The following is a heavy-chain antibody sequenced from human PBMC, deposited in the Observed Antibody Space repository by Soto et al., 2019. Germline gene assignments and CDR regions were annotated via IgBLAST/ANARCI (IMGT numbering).Heavy chain of an antibody. J-gene: IGHJ5*02. D-gene: IGHD2-2*01. Sequence: PSETLSLTCTVSGVSISSYFWSWIRQPPGKGLEWIGFLYYSGSTNYNPSLKSRVTISVDTSKNQFSLKLTSVTAADTAVYYCARDALRCISTSCHRRRYNWFDPWGQGTLVTVSS. CDR2: LYYSGST. V-gene: IGHV4-59*12. CDR3: ARDALRCISTSCHRRRYNWFDP. CDR1: GVSISSYF.